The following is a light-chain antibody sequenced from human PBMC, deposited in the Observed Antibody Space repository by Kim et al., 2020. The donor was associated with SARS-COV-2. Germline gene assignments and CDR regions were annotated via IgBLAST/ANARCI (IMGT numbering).Light chain of an antibody. Sequence: VSPGERAPLSCRASRSINSKLAWYQQKPGQAPRLLFYDASTRATGVPARFSGSGSGAEFTLTISSLQSEDSAVYYCQRHDDWPLTFGGGTKVDIK. CDR3: QRHDDWPLT. V-gene: IGKV3-15*01. CDR1: RSINSK. J-gene: IGKJ4*01. CDR2: DAS.